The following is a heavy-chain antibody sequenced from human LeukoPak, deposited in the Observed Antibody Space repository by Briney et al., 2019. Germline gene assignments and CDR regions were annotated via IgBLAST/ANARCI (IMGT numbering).Heavy chain of an antibody. J-gene: IGHJ6*02. CDR1: GSTFSSYA. V-gene: IGHV3-23*01. Sequence: GRSLRLSCAASGSTFSSYAMSWVRQAPGKGLEWVSAISGSGGSTYYADSVKGRFTISRDNSKNTLYLQINSLRAEDTAVYYCAKDTYYYGVDVWGQGTTVTVSS. CDR2: ISGSGGST. CDR3: AKDTYYYGVDV.